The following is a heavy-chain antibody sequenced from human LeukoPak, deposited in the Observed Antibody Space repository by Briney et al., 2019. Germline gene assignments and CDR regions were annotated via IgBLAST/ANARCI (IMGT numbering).Heavy chain of an antibody. CDR3: ASYRRIYSGGWNYFDY. J-gene: IGHJ4*02. V-gene: IGHV3-74*01. CDR1: GFTFSNYW. Sequence: GGSLRLSCAASGFTFSNYWMHWVRQAPGKGLVWVSRINNDGSSTSYADSVKGRFTISRDNAKNTLYLQMNSLRAEDTAVYYCASYRRIYSGGWNYFDYWGQGTLVTVSS. D-gene: IGHD6-19*01. CDR2: INNDGSST.